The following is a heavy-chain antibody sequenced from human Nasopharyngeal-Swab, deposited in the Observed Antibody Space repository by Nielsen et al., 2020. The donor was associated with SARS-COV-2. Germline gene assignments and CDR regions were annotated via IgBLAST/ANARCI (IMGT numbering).Heavy chain of an antibody. CDR3: ASLNVDTAMVPDY. CDR2: IYYSGST. Sequence: WIRQPPGKGLEWIGSIYYSGSTYYNPSLKSRVTISVDTSKNQFSLKLSSVTAADTAVYYCASLNVDTAMVPDYWGQGTPVTVSS. V-gene: IGHV4-39*01. J-gene: IGHJ4*02. D-gene: IGHD5-18*01.